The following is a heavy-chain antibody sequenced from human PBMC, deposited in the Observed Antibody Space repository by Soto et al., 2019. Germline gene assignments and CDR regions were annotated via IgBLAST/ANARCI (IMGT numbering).Heavy chain of an antibody. J-gene: IGHJ6*02. CDR1: GFTFSSYA. Sequence: GGSLRLSCAASGFTFSSYAMSWVRQAPGKGLEWVSAISGSGGSTYYADSVKGRFTISRDNSKNTLYLQMNSLRAEDTAVYYFAKAPTYYYYSGGHPLLPYYYAMYVWGEGMPVTVS. D-gene: IGHD3-22*01. CDR3: AKAPTYYYYSGGHPLLPYYYAMYV. CDR2: ISGSGGST. V-gene: IGHV3-23*01.